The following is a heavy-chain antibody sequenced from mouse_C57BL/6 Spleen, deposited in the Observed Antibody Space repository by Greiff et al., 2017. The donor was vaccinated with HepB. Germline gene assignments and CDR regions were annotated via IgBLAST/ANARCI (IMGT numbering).Heavy chain of an antibody. D-gene: IGHD2-4*01. CDR1: GFTFSSYA. CDR3: ARERNDYERLLFAY. Sequence: EVKVEESGGGLVKPGGSLKLSCAASGFTFSSYAMSWVRQTPEKRLEWVATISDGGSYTYYPDNVKGRFTISRDNAKNNLYLQMSHLKSEDTAMYYCARERNDYERLLFAYWGQGTLVTVSA. V-gene: IGHV5-4*01. J-gene: IGHJ3*01. CDR2: ISDGGSYT.